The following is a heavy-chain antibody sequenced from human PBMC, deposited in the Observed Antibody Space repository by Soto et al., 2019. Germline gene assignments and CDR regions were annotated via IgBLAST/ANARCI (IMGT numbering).Heavy chain of an antibody. CDR3: ARRVRLAAGNFDY. CDR2: IYYSGST. Sequence: SETLSLTCTVSGGSISSSSYYWGWIRQPPGKGLEWIGSIYYSGSTYYNPSLKSRVTISVDTSKNQFSLKLSSVTAADTAVYYCARRVRLAAGNFDYWGQGTLVTVSS. V-gene: IGHV4-39*01. J-gene: IGHJ4*02. D-gene: IGHD6-19*01. CDR1: GGSISSSSYY.